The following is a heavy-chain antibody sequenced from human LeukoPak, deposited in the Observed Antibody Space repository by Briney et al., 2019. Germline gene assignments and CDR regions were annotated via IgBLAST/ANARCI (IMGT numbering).Heavy chain of an antibody. Sequence: GGSLRLSCAASGFTFSSYEMNWVRQAPGKGLEWVSYISSSSSTIYYADSVKGRFTISRDNAKNSLYLQMNSLRAEDTAVYYCARDVDTAMADYWGQGTLVTVSS. CDR3: ARDVDTAMADY. CDR1: GFTFSSYE. CDR2: ISSSSSTI. V-gene: IGHV3-48*01. J-gene: IGHJ4*02. D-gene: IGHD5-18*01.